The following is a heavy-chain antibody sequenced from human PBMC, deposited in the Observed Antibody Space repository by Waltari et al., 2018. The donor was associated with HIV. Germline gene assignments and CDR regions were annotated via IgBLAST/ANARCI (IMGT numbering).Heavy chain of an antibody. Sequence: EVHLLESGGGLVQPGGSLRLSCAASGFTFSSYAISWVRQAPGKGLEWVSSITGSGDKTYYADSVKGRFTMSRDNSKNTLYLQMNSLRAEDTALYYCAKEGLRGIIIGDVGYWGQGTLVTVSS. J-gene: IGHJ4*02. V-gene: IGHV3-23*01. CDR3: AKEGLRGIIIGDVGY. D-gene: IGHD3-10*01. CDR2: ITGSGDKT. CDR1: GFTFSSYA.